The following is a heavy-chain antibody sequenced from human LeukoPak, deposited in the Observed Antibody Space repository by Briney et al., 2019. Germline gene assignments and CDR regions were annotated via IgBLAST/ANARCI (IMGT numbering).Heavy chain of an antibody. Sequence: PGGSLRLSCAVSGFTFSSYSMSWVRQAPGKGLEWVSAISGSGGSTYYADSVKGRFTISRDNSKNTLYLQMNSLRAEDTAVYYCAKVKKHIVVVPAAPLDYWGQGTLVTVSS. CDR1: GFTFSSYS. J-gene: IGHJ4*02. V-gene: IGHV3-23*01. D-gene: IGHD2-2*01. CDR3: AKVKKHIVVVPAAPLDY. CDR2: ISGSGGST.